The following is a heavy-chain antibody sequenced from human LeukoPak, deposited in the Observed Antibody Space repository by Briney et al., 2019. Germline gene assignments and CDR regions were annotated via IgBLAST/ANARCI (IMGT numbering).Heavy chain of an antibody. CDR1: GFTFSDSW. Sequence: GGSLRLSCAASGFTFSDSWMSWVRQAPGKGLEWVANTNQDGSEKDYVDSVKGRFTISRDNARNSLYLQMGSLRAEDTAVYYCATYTHWVAGDVWGQGTTVTVSS. D-gene: IGHD3-16*01. CDR3: ATYTHWVAGDV. CDR2: TNQDGSEK. J-gene: IGHJ6*02. V-gene: IGHV3-7*01.